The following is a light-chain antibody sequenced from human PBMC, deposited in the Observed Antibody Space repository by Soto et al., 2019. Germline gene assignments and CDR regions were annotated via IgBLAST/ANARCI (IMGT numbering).Light chain of an antibody. V-gene: IGLV3-21*02. Sequence: SYELTQPSSVSVAPGQTARISCGGNNIGGKSVHWYQQKPGQAPVVVVYDDSDRPSGIPERFSGSNSGNTATLTISRVEAGDEGDYHCQVWDDNSDHHVFGTGTKVTVL. CDR3: QVWDDNSDHHV. CDR1: NIGGKS. J-gene: IGLJ1*01. CDR2: DDS.